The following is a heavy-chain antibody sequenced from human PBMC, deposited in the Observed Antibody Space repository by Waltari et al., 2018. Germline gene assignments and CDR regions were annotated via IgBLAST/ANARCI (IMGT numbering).Heavy chain of an antibody. CDR1: GGSISSYY. J-gene: IGHJ4*02. CDR2: IYTSGST. V-gene: IGHV4-4*07. Sequence: QVQLQESGPGLVKPSETLSLTCTVSGGSISSYYWSWIRQPAGKGLEWIGRIYTSGSTNYNPPLKSRVTMSVDTSKNQFSLKLSSVTAADTAVYYCAITYYDFWSGEYYFDYWGQGTLVTVSS. D-gene: IGHD3-3*01. CDR3: AITYYDFWSGEYYFDY.